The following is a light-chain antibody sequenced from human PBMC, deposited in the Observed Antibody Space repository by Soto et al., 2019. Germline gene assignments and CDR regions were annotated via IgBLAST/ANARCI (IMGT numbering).Light chain of an antibody. CDR2: DVS. Sequence: QSALTQPASVSGSPGQSITFSCTGTSNDIGGYNYVSWYQQHPGKAPKLMIFDVSNRPSGVSYRFSGSKSGNTASLTISGLQAEDEADYYCISYTCSSTLLFGGGTKLTVL. J-gene: IGLJ2*01. V-gene: IGLV2-14*01. CDR3: ISYTCSSTLL. CDR1: SNDIGGYNY.